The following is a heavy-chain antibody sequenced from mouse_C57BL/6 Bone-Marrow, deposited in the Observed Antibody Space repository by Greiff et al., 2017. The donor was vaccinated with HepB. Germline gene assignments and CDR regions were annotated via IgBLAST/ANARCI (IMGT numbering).Heavy chain of an antibody. V-gene: IGHV1-78*01. CDR3: RLPTTVVEGFDY. D-gene: IGHD1-1*01. J-gene: IGHJ2*01. CDR2: IYPRDGST. Sequence: QVQLKQSDAELVKPGASVKISCKASGYTFTDHTIHWMKQRPEQGLEWIGYIYPRDGSTKYNEKFKGKATLTADKASSTAYMQLNSLTSEDSAVYFCRLPTTVVEGFDYWGQGTTLTVSS. CDR1: GYTFTDHT.